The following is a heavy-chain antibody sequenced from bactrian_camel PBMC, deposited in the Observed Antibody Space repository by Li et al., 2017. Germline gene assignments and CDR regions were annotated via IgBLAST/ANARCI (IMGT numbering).Heavy chain of an antibody. Sequence: DVQLVESGGGLVQPGGSLRLSCATSGITFSRHDMSWVRQAPGKGLEWVSAIDGGGTTDYADSLKGRFTISRDDAKHAIYLQMNTLKPEDTAIYDCVADMSVGWGECPNLESHFGYRGQGTQVTVS. CDR2: IDGGGTT. CDR1: GITFSRHD. J-gene: IGHJ6*01. CDR3: VADMSVGWGECPNLESHFGY. V-gene: IGHV3S40*01. D-gene: IGHD5*01.